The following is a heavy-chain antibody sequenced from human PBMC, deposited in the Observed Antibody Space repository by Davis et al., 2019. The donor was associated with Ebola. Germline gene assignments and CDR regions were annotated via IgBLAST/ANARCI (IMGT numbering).Heavy chain of an antibody. Sequence: PGGSLRLSCAASGFTFSSYWMSWVRQAPGKGLEWVANIKQDGSEKYYVDSVKGRFTISRDNAKNSLYLQMNSLRAKDTAVYYCARGWTREMVSYWGQGTLVTVSS. CDR3: ARGWTREMVSY. V-gene: IGHV3-7*01. CDR1: GFTFSSYW. D-gene: IGHD5-18*01. J-gene: IGHJ4*02. CDR2: IKQDGSEK.